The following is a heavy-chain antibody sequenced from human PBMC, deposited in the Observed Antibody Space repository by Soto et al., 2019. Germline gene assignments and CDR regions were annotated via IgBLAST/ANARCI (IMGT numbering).Heavy chain of an antibody. CDR1: GGSISSYY. CDR3: ARYSIRCTPALAYYYGMDV. J-gene: IGHJ6*02. V-gene: IGHV4-59*12. CDR2: IYYSGST. D-gene: IGHD2-21*01. Sequence: PSETLSLTCTVSGGSISSYYWSWIRQPPGKGLEWIGYIYYSGSTNYNPSLKSRVTISVDTSKDQFSLKLSSVTAADTAVYFCARYSIRCTPALAYYYGMDVWGQGTTVTVSS.